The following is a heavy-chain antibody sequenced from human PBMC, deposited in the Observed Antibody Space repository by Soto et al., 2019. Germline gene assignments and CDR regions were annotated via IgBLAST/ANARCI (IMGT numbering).Heavy chain of an antibody. D-gene: IGHD3-10*01. J-gene: IGHJ4*02. CDR2: INSDGTST. CDR1: GFTFSTYW. Sequence: EVQLVESGGGLVQPEGSLRLSCEASGFTFSTYWMFWVRQTPGEGLMWVSRINSDGTSTTYADSVNGRFTMSRDNAKNTLKLKMNSMRAEDTAVYYCARGKLYYYGSANYVWRIFDYWGQGTLVTVSS. V-gene: IGHV3-74*03. CDR3: ARGKLYYYGSANYVWRIFDY.